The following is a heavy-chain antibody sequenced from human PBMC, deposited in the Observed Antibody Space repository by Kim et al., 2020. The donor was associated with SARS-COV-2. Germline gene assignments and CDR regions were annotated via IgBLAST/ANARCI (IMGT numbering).Heavy chain of an antibody. D-gene: IGHD2-2*01. V-gene: IGHV3-23*01. Sequence: VKRRFTISRDNSKNTLYLQMNSLRSEDTAVYYCAKRIGTVVVPAGMPDDYWGQGTLVTVSS. CDR3: AKRIGTVVVPAGMPDDY. J-gene: IGHJ4*02.